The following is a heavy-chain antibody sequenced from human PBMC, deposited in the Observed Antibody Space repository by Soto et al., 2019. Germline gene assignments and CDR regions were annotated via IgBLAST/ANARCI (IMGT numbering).Heavy chain of an antibody. CDR1: GDSVNSYY. V-gene: IGHV4-59*02. J-gene: IGHJ4*02. CDR2: VYYSGST. Sequence: SSETLSLTCTVTGDSVNSYYWSWMRQPPGKGLECMGYVYYSGSTNYNPSLKSRVTISVDTSKNQISLRLKSVTAADTAVYYGARAETSGIHYFDYWGQGSLVTVSS. D-gene: IGHD6-13*01. CDR3: ARAETSGIHYFDY.